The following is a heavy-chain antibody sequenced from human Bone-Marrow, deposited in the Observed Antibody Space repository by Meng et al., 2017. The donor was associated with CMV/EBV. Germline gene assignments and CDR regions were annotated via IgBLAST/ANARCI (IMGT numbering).Heavy chain of an antibody. J-gene: IGHJ6*02. Sequence: GESLKISCAVSGFTFSSYEMNWVRQAPGKGLEWVSYISSSGSTKYYADSVEGRFTISRDNANNSLYLPMNSLRAEDTALYFCARDVRGGHSSSWFPFAMDVWGQGNTVAVSS. CDR3: ARDVRGGHSSSWFPFAMDV. V-gene: IGHV3-48*03. CDR1: GFTFSSYE. CDR2: ISSSGSTK. D-gene: IGHD6-13*01.